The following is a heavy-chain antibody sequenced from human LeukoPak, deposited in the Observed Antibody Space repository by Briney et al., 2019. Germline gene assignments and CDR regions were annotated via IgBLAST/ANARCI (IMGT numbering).Heavy chain of an antibody. Sequence: GGSLRLSCAASGLTFSSYAMSWVRQAPGKGLEWVSLISGSGDRTYYADTVKGRFTISRDNSKNTLYLQMNSLRAEDTAVYFCAKRRGGIDDFDDWGQGTLVTVSS. V-gene: IGHV3-23*01. CDR3: AKRRGGIDDFDD. CDR2: ISGSGDRT. J-gene: IGHJ4*02. CDR1: GLTFSSYA. D-gene: IGHD3-16*01.